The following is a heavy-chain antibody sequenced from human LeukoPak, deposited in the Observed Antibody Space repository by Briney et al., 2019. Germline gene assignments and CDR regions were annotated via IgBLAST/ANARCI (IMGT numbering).Heavy chain of an antibody. J-gene: IGHJ6*03. Sequence: SETLSLTCTVSGGSISSFYWSWIRQPPGKGLEWIGYINYSGNTNYNPSLKSRVTISVDTSKNQFSLKLSSVTAADTAVYYCARVGSGSFPHYYYYYYMDVWGKGTTVTISS. CDR2: INYSGNT. D-gene: IGHD3-10*01. CDR1: GGSISSFY. CDR3: ARVGSGSFPHYYYYYYMDV. V-gene: IGHV4-59*01.